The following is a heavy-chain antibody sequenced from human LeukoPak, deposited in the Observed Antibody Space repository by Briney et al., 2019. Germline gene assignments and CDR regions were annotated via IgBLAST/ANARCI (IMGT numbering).Heavy chain of an antibody. V-gene: IGHV3-23*01. Sequence: GGSLRLSCAASGFTFSSYAMSWVRQAPGKGLVWVSRIRTDGGTTYYADSVKGRFTVSRDNAKNTLYLQMNSLRVDDTAIYYCARDWAWGGFDHWGQGALVTVSP. CDR3: ARDWAWGGFDH. J-gene: IGHJ4*02. CDR2: IRTDGGTT. D-gene: IGHD3-16*01. CDR1: GFTFSSYA.